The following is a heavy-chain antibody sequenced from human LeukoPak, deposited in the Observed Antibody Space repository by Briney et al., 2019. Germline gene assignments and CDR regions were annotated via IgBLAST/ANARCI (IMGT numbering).Heavy chain of an antibody. D-gene: IGHD2-15*01. J-gene: IGHJ4*02. CDR3: AEGAYCSGGRCYLGDLDY. V-gene: IGHV3-21*04. CDR2: ISSSSSYI. Sequence: GGSLRLSCAASGFTFSSYSMNWVRQAPGKGLEWVSSISSSSSYIYYADSVKGRFTISRDNAKNSLYLQMNSLRAEDTAVYYCAEGAYCSGGRCYLGDLDYWGQGTLVTVSS. CDR1: GFTFSSYS.